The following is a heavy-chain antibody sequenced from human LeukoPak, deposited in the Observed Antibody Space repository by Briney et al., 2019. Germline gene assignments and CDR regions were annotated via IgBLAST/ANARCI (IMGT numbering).Heavy chain of an antibody. V-gene: IGHV3-33*01. Sequence: PGGSLRLSCAASGFTFSNYAMNWVRQAPGKGLEWVAVVWSDEINKYYADSVRGRFTISRDNSKNTLYLQMNSLRAEDTAVYYCARDIHAFDIWGQGTMVTVSP. J-gene: IGHJ3*02. CDR3: ARDIHAFDI. CDR2: VWSDEINK. CDR1: GFTFSNYA. D-gene: IGHD2-21*01.